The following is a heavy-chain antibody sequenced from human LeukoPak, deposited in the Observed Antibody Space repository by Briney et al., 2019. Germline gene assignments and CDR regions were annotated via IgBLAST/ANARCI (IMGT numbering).Heavy chain of an antibody. D-gene: IGHD6-6*01. CDR1: GFTFSSYW. CDR2: IKQHRSEK. J-gene: IGHJ4*02. Sequence: GGSLRLSCAASGFTFSSYWMSWVRQAPGKGLEWVANIKQHRSEKYYVDSVKGRFTISRDNAKNSLYLQMNSLRAEDTAVYYCTRTRPGNYFDYWGQGTLVTVSS. CDR3: TRTRPGNYFDY. V-gene: IGHV3-7*01.